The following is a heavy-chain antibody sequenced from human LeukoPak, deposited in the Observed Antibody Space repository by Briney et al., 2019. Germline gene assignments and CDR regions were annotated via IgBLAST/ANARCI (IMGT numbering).Heavy chain of an antibody. CDR3: ARLKSRKPYFDY. V-gene: IGHV4-34*01. D-gene: IGHD4/OR15-4a*01. CDR1: GGSFSGYY. J-gene: IGHJ4*02. CDR2: INHSGST. Sequence: SETLSLTCAVYGGSFSGYYWSWIRQPPGKGLEWIGEINHSGSTNYNPSLKSRVTISVDTSKNQFSLKLRSVTAADTAVYYCARLKSRKPYFDYWGQGTLVTVSS.